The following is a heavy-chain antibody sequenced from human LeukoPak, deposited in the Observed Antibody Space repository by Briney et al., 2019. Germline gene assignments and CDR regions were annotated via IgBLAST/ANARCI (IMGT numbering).Heavy chain of an antibody. CDR3: ARDLIYKKGIAVAGRAFDY. CDR2: IWYDGSNK. V-gene: IGHV3-33*01. J-gene: IGHJ4*02. CDR1: GFTFSSYG. D-gene: IGHD6-19*01. Sequence: GRSLRLSCAASGFTFSSYGMHWVRQAPGKGLEWVAVIWYDGSNKYYADSEKGRFTISRDNSKNTLYLQMNSLRAEDTAVYYCARDLIYKKGIAVAGRAFDYWGQGTLVTVSS.